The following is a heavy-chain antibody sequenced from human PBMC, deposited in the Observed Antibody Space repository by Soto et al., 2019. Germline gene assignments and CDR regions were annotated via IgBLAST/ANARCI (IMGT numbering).Heavy chain of an antibody. V-gene: IGHV1-69*13. CDR1: GGTFSSYA. Sequence: SVKVSCKASGGTFSSYAISWVRQAPGQGLEWMGGIIPIFGTANYAQKFQGRVTITADESTSTAYMELSSLRSEDTAVYYCARDLSSSSLGAFDIWGQGAMVTVSS. CDR2: IIPIFGTA. J-gene: IGHJ3*02. CDR3: ARDLSSSSLGAFDI. D-gene: IGHD6-6*01.